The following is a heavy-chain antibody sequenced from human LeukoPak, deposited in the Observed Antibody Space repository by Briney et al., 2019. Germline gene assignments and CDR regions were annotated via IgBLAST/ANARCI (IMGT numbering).Heavy chain of an antibody. CDR3: AKSGVGLRGGFDY. Sequence: GGSLRLSCAASGSTFSSYAMSWVRQAPGKGLEWVSAISGSGGSTYYADSVKGRFTISRDNSKNTLYLQMNSLRAEDTAVYYCAKSGVGLRGGFDYWGQGTLVTVSS. CDR2: ISGSGGST. D-gene: IGHD5-12*01. V-gene: IGHV3-23*01. J-gene: IGHJ4*02. CDR1: GSTFSSYA.